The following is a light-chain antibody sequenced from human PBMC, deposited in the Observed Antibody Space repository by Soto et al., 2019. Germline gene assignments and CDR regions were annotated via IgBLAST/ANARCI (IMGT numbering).Light chain of an antibody. CDR3: LQYHTYRT. Sequence: IHMTQSPSSLSASVLDIVTITCRASQSISSYLNWYQQKPGKAPKLLIFDASNLESGVPSRFSGSGSGTEFTLTISSLQTDDFASYYCLQYHTYRTFGQGTKVDIK. CDR1: QSISSY. J-gene: IGKJ1*01. V-gene: IGKV1-5*01. CDR2: DAS.